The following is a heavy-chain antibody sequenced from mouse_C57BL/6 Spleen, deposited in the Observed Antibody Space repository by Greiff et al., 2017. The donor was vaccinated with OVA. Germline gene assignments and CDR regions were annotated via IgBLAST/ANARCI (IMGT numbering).Heavy chain of an antibody. CDR1: GFTFSSYG. V-gene: IGHV5-6*01. D-gene: IGHD2-3*01. CDR2: ISSGGSYT. CDR3: ARGLLHWYFDV. Sequence: EVKLVESGGDLVKPGGSLKLSCAASGFTFSSYGMSWVRQTPDKRLEWVATISSGGSYTYYPDSVKGRFTISRDNAKNTLYLQMSSLKSEDTAMYYCARGLLHWYFDVWGTGTTVTVSS. J-gene: IGHJ1*03.